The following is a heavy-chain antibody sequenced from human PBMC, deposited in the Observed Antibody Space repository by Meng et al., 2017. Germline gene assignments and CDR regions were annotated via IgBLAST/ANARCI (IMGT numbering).Heavy chain of an antibody. CDR3: ARDSTLVRFPFDY. D-gene: IGHD3-3*01. CDR2: IYSGGST. Sequence: GESLKISCAASGFTVSSNYMSWVRQAPGKGLEWVSVIYSGGSTYYADSVKGRFTISRDNSKNTLYLQMNSLRAEDTAVYYCARDSTLVRFPFDYWGQGTLVTVSS. V-gene: IGHV3-66*02. J-gene: IGHJ4*02. CDR1: GFTVSSNY.